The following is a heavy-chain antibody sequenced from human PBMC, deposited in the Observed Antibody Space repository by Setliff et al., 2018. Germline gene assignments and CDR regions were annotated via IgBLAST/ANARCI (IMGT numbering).Heavy chain of an antibody. CDR1: GFSFSNYW. Sequence: AGGSLRLSCAASGFSFSNYWMHWVRQAPGKGLVWVSRINSDGSSTNYADSVKGQFTVSRDNAKNSLFLQMNSLRVEDTAVYYCARDVFDFRTGQAGPWGQGTLVTVSS. CDR3: ARDVFDFRTGQAGP. V-gene: IGHV3-74*01. CDR2: INSDGSST. D-gene: IGHD3-3*01. J-gene: IGHJ5*02.